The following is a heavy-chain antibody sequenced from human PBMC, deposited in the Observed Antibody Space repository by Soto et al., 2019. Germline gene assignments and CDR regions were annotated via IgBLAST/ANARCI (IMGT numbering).Heavy chain of an antibody. CDR3: AIHDGYSYGPRDYYGMDV. Sequence: PGESLKISCKGSGYRFTSYWISWVRQMPGKGLEWMGRIDPSDSYTNYSPSFQGHVTISADKSISTAYLQWSSLKASDTAMYYCAIHDGYSYGPRDYYGMDVWGQGTTGTVSS. D-gene: IGHD5-18*01. V-gene: IGHV5-10-1*01. CDR1: GYRFTSYW. CDR2: IDPSDSYT. J-gene: IGHJ6*02.